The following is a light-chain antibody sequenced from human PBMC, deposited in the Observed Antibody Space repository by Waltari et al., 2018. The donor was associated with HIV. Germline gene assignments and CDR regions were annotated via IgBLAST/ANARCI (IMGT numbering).Light chain of an antibody. J-gene: IGKJ1*01. V-gene: IGKV1-5*03. Sequence: DIQMTQSSSSLSASLGDTVTITCRASQSISTWLAWYQQKPGKAPQLLIYMASTLDGGVPSRFSVSGSGTEFTLTISILQPADFATYYCQQYNAFPWTFGQGTKVEIK. CDR1: QSISTW. CDR3: QQYNAFPWT. CDR2: MAS.